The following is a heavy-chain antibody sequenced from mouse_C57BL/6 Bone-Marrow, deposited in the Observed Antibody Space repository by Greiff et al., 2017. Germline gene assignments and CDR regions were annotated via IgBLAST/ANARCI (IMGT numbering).Heavy chain of an antibody. CDR3: AKKRRRGAMDY. J-gene: IGHJ4*01. V-gene: IGHV2-4*01. Sequence: VQLKESGPGLVQPSQSLSITCTVSGFSLTSYGVHWVRQPPGKGLEWLGVIWSAGSTDYNAAFISRLSISKDNSKSQVFFKMNSLQADDTAIYYCAKKRRRGAMDYWGQGTSVTVSS. CDR1: GFSLTSYG. CDR2: IWSAGST.